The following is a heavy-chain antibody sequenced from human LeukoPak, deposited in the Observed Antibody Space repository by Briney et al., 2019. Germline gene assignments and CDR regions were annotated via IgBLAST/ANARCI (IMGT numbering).Heavy chain of an antibody. CDR2: IYYSGST. CDR3: ASSSSSWYEFDAFDI. J-gene: IGHJ3*02. D-gene: IGHD6-13*01. Sequence: SETLSLTCTVSGGSISSYYRSWLRQPPGKGLEWIGYIYYSGSTNYNPSLKSRVTISVDTSKNQFSLKLSSVTAADTAVYYCASSSSSWYEFDAFDIWGQGTMVTVSS. V-gene: IGHV4-59*01. CDR1: GGSISSYY.